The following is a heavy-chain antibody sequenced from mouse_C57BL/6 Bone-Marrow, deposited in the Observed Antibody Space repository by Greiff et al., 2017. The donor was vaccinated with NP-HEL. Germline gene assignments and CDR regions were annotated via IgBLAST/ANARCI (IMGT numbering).Heavy chain of an antibody. Sequence: VKLMESGAELARPGASVKLSCKASGYTFTSYGISWVKQRTGQGLEWIGEIYPRSGNTYYNEKFKGKATLTADKSSSTAYMELRSLTSEDSAVYFCARSACDYEDYWDRGTALTVSS. CDR1: GYTFTSYG. CDR2: IYPRSGNT. CDR3: ARSACDYEDY. V-gene: IGHV1-81*01. J-gene: IGHJ2*01. D-gene: IGHD2-4*01.